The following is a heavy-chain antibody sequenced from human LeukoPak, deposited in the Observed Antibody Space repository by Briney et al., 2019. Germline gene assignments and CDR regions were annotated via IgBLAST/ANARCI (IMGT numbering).Heavy chain of an antibody. J-gene: IGHJ4*02. CDR2: ISYDGSNK. V-gene: IGHV3-30*04. CDR3: ARDPGYSGGPVRGFDY. CDR1: GFTFSSYA. Sequence: GGSLRLSCAASGFTFSSYAMHWVRQAPGKGLEWVAVISYDGSNKYYADSVKGRFTISRDNSKNTLYLQMNSLRAEDTAVYYCARDPGYSGGPVRGFDYWGQGTLVTVSS. D-gene: IGHD6-19*01.